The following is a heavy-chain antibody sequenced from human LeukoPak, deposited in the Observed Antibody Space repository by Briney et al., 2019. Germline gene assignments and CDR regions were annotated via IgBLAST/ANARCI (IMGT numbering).Heavy chain of an antibody. J-gene: IGHJ4*02. Sequence: GGSLRLSCAASGFTFDDYGMSWVRQAPGKGLEWVSGLNWNGDSIGYADSVKGRFTISRDNAKNSLYLQMNSLRAEDTALYYCARDGRFYYGSGSGLDYWGQGTLVTVSS. CDR1: GFTFDDYG. V-gene: IGHV3-20*04. D-gene: IGHD3-10*01. CDR3: ARDGRFYYGSGSGLDY. CDR2: LNWNGDSI.